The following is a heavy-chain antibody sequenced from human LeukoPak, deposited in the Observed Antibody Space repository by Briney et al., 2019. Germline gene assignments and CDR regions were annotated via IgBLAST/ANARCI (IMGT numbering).Heavy chain of an antibody. J-gene: IGHJ6*03. V-gene: IGHV1-2*02. CDR2: INPNNGAT. CDR3: ARDGFNARGVMGYYYFYMDV. D-gene: IGHD3-10*02. CDR1: GYTFNDYY. Sequence: GASVKVSCKASGYTFNDYYIHWVRQAPGQGLEWMGWINPNNGATDFAQKFQGRVTMTRGTSIRTAYMELSGLRSDDTAVYYCARDGFNARGVMGYYYFYMDVWGKGTTVT.